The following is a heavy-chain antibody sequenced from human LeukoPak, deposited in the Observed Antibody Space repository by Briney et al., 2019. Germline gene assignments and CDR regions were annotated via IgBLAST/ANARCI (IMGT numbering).Heavy chain of an antibody. CDR3: ARDINVYYDILTGYYSVDY. D-gene: IGHD3-9*01. V-gene: IGHV1-2*02. CDR1: GYTFTGYY. CDR2: INPNSGGT. J-gene: IGHJ4*02. Sequence: ASVKVSCKASGYTFTGYYMHWVRQAPGQGLEWKGWINPNSGGTNYAQKFQGRVTMTRDTSISTAYMELSRLRSDDTAVYYCARDINVYYDILTGYYSVDYWGQGTLVTVSS.